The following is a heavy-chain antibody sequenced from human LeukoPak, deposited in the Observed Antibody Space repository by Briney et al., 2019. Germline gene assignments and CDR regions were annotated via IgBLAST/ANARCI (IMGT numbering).Heavy chain of an antibody. D-gene: IGHD3-9*01. CDR1: GGSINSYY. CDR2: IYTSGST. Sequence: PSETLSLTCTVSGGSINSYYWSWIRQPPGKGLEWIGYIYTSGSTNYNPSLKSRVTISVDTSKDQFSLKLSSVTAADTAVYYCASQDFDWLLNWFDPWGQGTLVTVSS. V-gene: IGHV4-4*08. J-gene: IGHJ5*02. CDR3: ASQDFDWLLNWFDP.